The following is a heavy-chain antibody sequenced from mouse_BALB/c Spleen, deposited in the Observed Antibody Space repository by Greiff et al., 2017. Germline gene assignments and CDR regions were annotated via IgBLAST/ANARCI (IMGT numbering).Heavy chain of an antibody. D-gene: IGHD1-2*01. CDR3: ARRHYGSWFAY. J-gene: IGHJ3*01. CDR1: GFTFSSFG. Sequence: VKVVESGGGLVQPGGSRKLSCAASGFTFSSFGMHWVRQAPEKGLEWVAYISSGSSTNYYADTVKGRFTISRDNPKNTLFLQMTSLRSEDTAMYYCARRHYGSWFAYWGQGTLVTVSA. CDR2: ISSGSSTN. V-gene: IGHV5-17*02.